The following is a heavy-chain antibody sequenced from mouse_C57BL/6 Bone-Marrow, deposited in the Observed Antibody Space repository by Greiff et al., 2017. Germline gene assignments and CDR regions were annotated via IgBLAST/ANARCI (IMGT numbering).Heavy chain of an antibody. Sequence: EVQLVESGGGLVKPGGSLKLSCAASGFTFSSYAMSWVRQTPEKRLEWVATISDGGSYTYYPDNVKGRFTISRDNAKNNLYLQMSHLKSEDTAMYYCARGAYYSNCEAMDYWGQGTSVTVSS. J-gene: IGHJ4*01. V-gene: IGHV5-4*01. CDR3: ARGAYYSNCEAMDY. D-gene: IGHD2-5*01. CDR1: GFTFSSYA. CDR2: ISDGGSYT.